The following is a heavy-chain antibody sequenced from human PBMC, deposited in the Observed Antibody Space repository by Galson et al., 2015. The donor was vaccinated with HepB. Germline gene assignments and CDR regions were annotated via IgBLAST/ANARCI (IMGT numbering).Heavy chain of an antibody. CDR3: ARASYALYSSGWDGNAFDV. V-gene: IGHV3-33*01. CDR2: IWYDGGDK. Sequence: SLRLSCAASGFTFTTYGIHWVRQAPGKGLEWVAVIWYDGGDKYYADSVKGRFTISRHNSKNTLYLQMNSLRAEETAVYYCARASYALYSSGWDGNAFDVWGQGTMVTVSS. D-gene: IGHD6-19*01. CDR1: GFTFTTYG. J-gene: IGHJ3*01.